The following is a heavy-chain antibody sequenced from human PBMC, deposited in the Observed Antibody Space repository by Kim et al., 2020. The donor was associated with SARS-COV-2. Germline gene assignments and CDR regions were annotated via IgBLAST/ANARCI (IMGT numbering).Heavy chain of an antibody. J-gene: IGHJ4*01. V-gene: IGHV3-23*01. CDR3: AKVEWVGKNLWYLDY. CDR2: IVGSGGTT. D-gene: IGHD3-3*01. Sequence: GGSLRLSCAASGFTFSTYGMTWVRQAPGKGLEWVSAIVGSGGTTQFADSVKGRFTISRDNSKSTMFLQMNILRAEDTAVYYCAKVEWVGKNLWYLDYWG. CDR1: GFTFSTYG.